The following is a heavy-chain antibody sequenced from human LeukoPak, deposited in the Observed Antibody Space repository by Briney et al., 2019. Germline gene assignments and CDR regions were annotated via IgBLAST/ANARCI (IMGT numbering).Heavy chain of an antibody. CDR1: GFTVSSNY. D-gene: IGHD2-15*01. Sequence: GGSLRLSCAAPGFTVSSNYMSWVRQAPGKGLEWVSVIYSGGSTYYADSVKGRFTISRDNSKNTLYLQMNSLRAEDTAVYYCARTYRIGPFDYWAQGTLVTVSS. J-gene: IGHJ4*02. V-gene: IGHV3-53*01. CDR2: IYSGGST. CDR3: ARTYRIGPFDY.